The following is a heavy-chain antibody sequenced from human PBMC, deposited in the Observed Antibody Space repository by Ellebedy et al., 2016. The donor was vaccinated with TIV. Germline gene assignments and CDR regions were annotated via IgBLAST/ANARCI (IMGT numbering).Heavy chain of an antibody. CDR2: IQQDGSEK. Sequence: GESLKISXAASGFTFSLYWMTWVRQAPGRGLEWVANIQQDGSEKYYVDSVKGRFTISRDNTRNSLSLQMNSLRAEDTAVYYCARQSTAYSYGFDIWGQGTTVTVSS. CDR1: GFTFSLYW. J-gene: IGHJ3*02. V-gene: IGHV3-7*01. D-gene: IGHD4-11*01. CDR3: ARQSTAYSYGFDI.